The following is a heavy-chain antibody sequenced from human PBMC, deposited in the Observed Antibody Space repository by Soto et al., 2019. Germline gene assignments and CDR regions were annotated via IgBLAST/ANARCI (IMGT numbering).Heavy chain of an antibody. Sequence: ETLSLTCTISGGSISVYYWSWIRQPPGQALEWIGYIYDSGSPYYNPSLRSRVIIPADTSKNQISLKLTSATAADTAVYYCAGGVGSSPPRYWGRGTLVTVSS. J-gene: IGHJ4*02. CDR3: AGGVGSSPPRY. D-gene: IGHD1-26*01. CDR2: IYDSGSP. CDR1: GGSISVYY. V-gene: IGHV4-59*01.